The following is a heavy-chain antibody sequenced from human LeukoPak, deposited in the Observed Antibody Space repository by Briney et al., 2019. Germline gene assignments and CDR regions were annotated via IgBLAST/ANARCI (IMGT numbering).Heavy chain of an antibody. CDR2: IYTSGST. J-gene: IGHJ4*02. V-gene: IGHV4-4*07. CDR3: ARGPNTPHYYDSSGYYFDY. Sequence: PSETLSLTCTVSGGSIGSYYWSWIRQPAGKGLEWIGRIYTSGSTNYNPSLKSRVTMSVDTSKNQFSLKLSSVTAADTAVYYCARGPNTPHYYDSSGYYFDYWGQGTLVTVSS. D-gene: IGHD3-22*01. CDR1: GGSIGSYY.